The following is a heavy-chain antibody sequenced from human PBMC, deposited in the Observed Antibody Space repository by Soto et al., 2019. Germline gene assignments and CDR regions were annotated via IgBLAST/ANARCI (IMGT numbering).Heavy chain of an antibody. CDR1: GFTFSSYA. CDR2: ISGRGGST. Sequence: GGSLRLSCAASGFTFSSYAMSWVRQAPGKGLEWVSAISGRGGSTYYADSVKGRFTISRDNSKNTLYLQMNSLRAEDTAVYYCAKPSTSIAAAGNLFDPWGQGTLVTVSS. V-gene: IGHV3-23*01. CDR3: AKPSTSIAAAGNLFDP. D-gene: IGHD6-13*01. J-gene: IGHJ5*02.